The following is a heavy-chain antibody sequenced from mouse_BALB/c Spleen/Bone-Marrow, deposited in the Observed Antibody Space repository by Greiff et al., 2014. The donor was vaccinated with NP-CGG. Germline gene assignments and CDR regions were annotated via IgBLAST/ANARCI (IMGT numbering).Heavy chain of an antibody. CDR3: SRITTATGAMDY. J-gene: IGHJ4*01. Sequence: VQLQQSGPGLVAPSQSLSITCTVSGFSLTSYGVHWARQPPGKGLEWLGVIWADGSTNYNSAHTSRLSISKDNTKSQVFLKMNSLQTDDTAMYYCSRITTATGAMDYWGQGTSVTVSS. D-gene: IGHD1-2*01. V-gene: IGHV2-9*02. CDR1: GFSLTSYG. CDR2: IWADGST.